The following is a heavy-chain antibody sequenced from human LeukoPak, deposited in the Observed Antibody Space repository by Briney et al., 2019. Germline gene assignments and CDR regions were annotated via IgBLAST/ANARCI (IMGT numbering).Heavy chain of an antibody. CDR1: GYSISSGYY. Sequence: SETLSLTCTVSGYSISSGYYWGWIRQPPGKGLEWIGSIYHSGSTYYNPSLKSRVTISVDTSKNQFSLKLSSVTAADTAVYYCASVSSSWSPDRAVFDYWGQGTPVTVSS. CDR3: ASVSSSWSPDRAVFDY. D-gene: IGHD6-13*01. J-gene: IGHJ4*02. V-gene: IGHV4-38-2*02. CDR2: IYHSGST.